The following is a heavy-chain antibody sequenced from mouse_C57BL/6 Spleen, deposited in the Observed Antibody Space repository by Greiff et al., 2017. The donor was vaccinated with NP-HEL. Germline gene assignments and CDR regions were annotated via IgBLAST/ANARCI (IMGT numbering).Heavy chain of an antibody. CDR2: ISDGGSYT. V-gene: IGHV5-4*03. D-gene: IGHD2-4*01. Sequence: EVKLVESGGGLVKPGGSLKLSCAASGFTFSSYAMSWVRQTPEKRLEWVATISDGGSYTYYPDNVKGRFTISRDNAKNNLYLQVSHLKSEDTAMYYCARFYDYDGGFDYWGQGTTLTVSS. J-gene: IGHJ2*01. CDR1: GFTFSSYA. CDR3: ARFYDYDGGFDY.